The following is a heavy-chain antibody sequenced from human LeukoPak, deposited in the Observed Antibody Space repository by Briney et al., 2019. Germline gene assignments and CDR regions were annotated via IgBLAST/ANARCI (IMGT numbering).Heavy chain of an antibody. CDR2: INPSGGST. Sequence: ASVKVSCKTSGYIFTSYNMHWVRQAPGQGLEWMGIINPSGGSTSYAQKFQGRVTMTRDMSTSTVYMELSSLRSEDTAVYYCARVGGSYFYYYYMDVWGKGTTVTVSS. V-gene: IGHV1-46*01. CDR3: ARVGGSYFYYYYMDV. D-gene: IGHD1-26*01. J-gene: IGHJ6*03. CDR1: GYIFTSYN.